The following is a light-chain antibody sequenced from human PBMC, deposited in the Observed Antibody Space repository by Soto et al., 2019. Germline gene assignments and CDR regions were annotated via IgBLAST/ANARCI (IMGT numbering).Light chain of an antibody. Sequence: DIQMTQSPSSLSASVGDRVAITCRASQSISTYLNWYQQKPGEAPKLLIYGASSLRSGVPSRFSGSGSGTDVTLIINSLQPEDFATYFCQQSYSSPITFGHGTRLEIE. CDR2: GAS. CDR1: QSISTY. CDR3: QQSYSSPIT. J-gene: IGKJ5*01. V-gene: IGKV1-39*01.